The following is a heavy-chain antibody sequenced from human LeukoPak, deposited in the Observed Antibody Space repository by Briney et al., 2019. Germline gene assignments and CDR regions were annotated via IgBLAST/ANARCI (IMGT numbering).Heavy chain of an antibody. Sequence: GESLKISCKGSGYSFTSYWIGWVRQMPGKGLEWMGIIYPGDSDTRYSPSFQGQVTISADKSISTAYLQWSSLKASDTAMYYCARYGGGGSDSSGYYLDYFDYWGQGTLVTVSS. CDR1: GYSFTSYW. CDR3: ARYGGGGSDSSGYYLDYFDY. D-gene: IGHD3-22*01. CDR2: IYPGDSDT. V-gene: IGHV5-51*01. J-gene: IGHJ4*02.